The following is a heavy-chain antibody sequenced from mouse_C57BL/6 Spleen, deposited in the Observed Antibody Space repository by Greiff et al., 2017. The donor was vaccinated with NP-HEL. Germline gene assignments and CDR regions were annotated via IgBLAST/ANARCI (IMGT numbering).Heavy chain of an antibody. CDR2: IYPGSGST. D-gene: IGHD1-1*01. V-gene: IGHV1-55*01. Sequence: QVQLQQPGAELVKPGASVKMSCKASGYTFTSYWITWVKQRPGQGLEWIGDIYPGSGSTNYNEKFKSKATLTVDTSSSTAYMQLSSLTSKDSAVYYCARDYERDYYYAMDYWGQGTSVTVSS. J-gene: IGHJ4*01. CDR1: GYTFTSYW. CDR3: ARDYERDYYYAMDY.